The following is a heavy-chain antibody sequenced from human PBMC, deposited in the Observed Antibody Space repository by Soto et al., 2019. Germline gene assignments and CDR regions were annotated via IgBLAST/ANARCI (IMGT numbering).Heavy chain of an antibody. J-gene: IGHJ4*02. CDR1: GVSFSSYY. Sequence: SETLSLTCTVSGVSFSSYYWSWIRQTPRKGLEWIGYISHLGSTNYNPSLKSRVTISVDTSKNQFSLKLSSVTAADTAVYYCGEEAPGRVQWLRLLSPSDYWGQGTLVTVSS. CDR3: GEEAPGRVQWLRLLSPSDY. CDR2: ISHLGST. V-gene: IGHV4-59*12. D-gene: IGHD5-12*01.